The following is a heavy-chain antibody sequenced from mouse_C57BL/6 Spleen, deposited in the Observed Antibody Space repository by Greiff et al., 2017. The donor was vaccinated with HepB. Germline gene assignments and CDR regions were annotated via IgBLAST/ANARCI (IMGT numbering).Heavy chain of an antibody. V-gene: IGHV1-82*01. CDR1: GYAFSSSW. D-gene: IGHD3-2*02. J-gene: IGHJ3*01. CDR3: ARPQQLRSAWFAY. Sequence: QVQLQQSGPELVKPGASVKISCKASGYAFSSSWMNWVKQRPGKGLEWIGRIYPGDGDTNYNGKFKGKATLTADKSSSTAYMQLSSLTSEDSAVYFCARPQQLRSAWFAYWGQGTLVTVSA. CDR2: IYPGDGDT.